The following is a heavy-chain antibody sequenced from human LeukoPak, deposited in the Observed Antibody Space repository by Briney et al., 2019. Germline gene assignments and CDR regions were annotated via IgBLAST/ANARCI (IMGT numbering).Heavy chain of an antibody. J-gene: IGHJ6*03. D-gene: IGHD3-10*01. CDR3: ARGSLRGVIIHYYMDV. CDR1: GYTFTSYG. Sequence: ASVKVSCKASGYTFTSYGISWVRQAPGQGLEWMGWISAYNGNTNYAQKLQGRVTMTTDTSTSTAYMELSSLRSEDTAVYYCARGSLRGVIIHYYMDVWGKGTTVTISS. CDR2: ISAYNGNT. V-gene: IGHV1-18*01.